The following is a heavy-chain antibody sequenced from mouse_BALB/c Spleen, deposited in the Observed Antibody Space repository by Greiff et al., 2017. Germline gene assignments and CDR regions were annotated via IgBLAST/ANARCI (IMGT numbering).Heavy chain of an antibody. CDR2: IRNKANGYTT. Sequence: EVKLQESGGGLVQPGGSLRLSCATSGFTFTDYYMSWVRQPPGKALEWLGFIRNKANGYTTEYSASVKGRFTISRDNSQSILYLQMNTLRAEDSATYYCARDRSYYAMDYWGQGTSVTVSS. J-gene: IGHJ4*01. V-gene: IGHV7-3*02. CDR1: GFTFTDYY. CDR3: ARDRSYYAMDY.